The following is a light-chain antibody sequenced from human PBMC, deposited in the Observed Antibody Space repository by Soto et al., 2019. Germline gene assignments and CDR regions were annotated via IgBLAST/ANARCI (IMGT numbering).Light chain of an antibody. CDR3: QQYNNYST. Sequence: DIQMTQSPSTLSGSVGDRVTITCRASQSISSWLAWYQQKPGKAPNLLIHKASHLESGVPSRFSGSGSGTEFTLTISSLQPDDFATYYCQQYNNYSTFGQGTKVDI. CDR1: QSISSW. V-gene: IGKV1-5*03. CDR2: KAS. J-gene: IGKJ1*01.